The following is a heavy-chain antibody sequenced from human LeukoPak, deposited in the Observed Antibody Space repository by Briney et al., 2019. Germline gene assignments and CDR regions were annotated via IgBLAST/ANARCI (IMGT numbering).Heavy chain of an antibody. Sequence: GASVKVSCKASGYTFTGYYMHWVRQAPGQGLEWMGWINPNSGGTNYAQKFQGRVTMTRDTSISTAYMELSRLRSDDTAVYYCAREGYGDYGTIDYWGQGTLVTVSS. V-gene: IGHV1-2*02. CDR2: INPNSGGT. CDR1: GYTFTGYY. J-gene: IGHJ4*02. CDR3: AREGYGDYGTIDY. D-gene: IGHD4-17*01.